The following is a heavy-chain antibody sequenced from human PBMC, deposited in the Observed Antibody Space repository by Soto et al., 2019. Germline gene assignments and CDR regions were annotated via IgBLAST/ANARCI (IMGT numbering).Heavy chain of an antibody. CDR2: IYPGDSDT. Sequence: GESLKISCKGSGYSFTSYWIGWVRQMPGKGLEWMGIIYPGDSDTRYSPSFQGQVTISADKSISTAYLQWSSLKVSDTAMYYCARHGVVVPAAIEEDYYYYYGMDVWGQGTTVTVSS. V-gene: IGHV5-51*01. D-gene: IGHD2-2*02. J-gene: IGHJ6*02. CDR3: ARHGVVVPAAIEEDYYYYYGMDV. CDR1: GYSFTSYW.